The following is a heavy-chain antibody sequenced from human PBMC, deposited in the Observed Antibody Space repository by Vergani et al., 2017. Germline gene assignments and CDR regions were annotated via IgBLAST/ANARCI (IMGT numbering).Heavy chain of an antibody. Sequence: QVQLVESGGGVVQPGRSLRLSCAASGFTFSSYAMHWVRQAPGKGLEWVAVISYDGSNKYYADSVKGRFTISRDNSKNTLYLQMNSLRAEDTAAYYCARCEDYGDRGYYYGMDVWGQGTTVTVSS. CDR2: ISYDGSNK. J-gene: IGHJ6*02. D-gene: IGHD4-17*01. CDR1: GFTFSSYA. CDR3: ARCEDYGDRGYYYGMDV. V-gene: IGHV3-30-3*01.